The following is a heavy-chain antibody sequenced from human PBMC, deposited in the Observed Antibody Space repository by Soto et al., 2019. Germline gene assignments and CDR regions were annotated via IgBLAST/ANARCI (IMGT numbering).Heavy chain of an antibody. CDR3: AREMTYDDSSAYYSARFDN. Sequence: SETLSLTCPVSGGSISSYYWSWIRQPAGKGLEWIGRIYTSGITNYNPSLKSRVTMSVDTSKNQFSLKLSTVTAADTAVYYCAREMTYDDSSAYYSARFDNWGQGTLVTVSS. J-gene: IGHJ5*02. CDR1: GGSISSYY. CDR2: IYTSGIT. D-gene: IGHD3-22*01. V-gene: IGHV4-4*07.